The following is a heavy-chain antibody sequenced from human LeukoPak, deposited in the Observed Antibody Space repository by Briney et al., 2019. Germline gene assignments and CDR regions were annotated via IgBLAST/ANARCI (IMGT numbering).Heavy chain of an antibody. V-gene: IGHV3-23*01. CDR1: GFTFSNYA. J-gene: IGHJ3*02. CDR2: ISGITTNT. Sequence: GGSLRPSCAASGFTFSNYAMSWVRQAPGKGLEWVSLISGITTNTYYADSVKGRFTISRDNSKNTLDLQMNSLRAEDTAGYYRAKHLLVGGTRGAYAFDIWGRGTMVTVSS. CDR3: AKHLLVGGTRGAYAFDI. D-gene: IGHD1-26*01.